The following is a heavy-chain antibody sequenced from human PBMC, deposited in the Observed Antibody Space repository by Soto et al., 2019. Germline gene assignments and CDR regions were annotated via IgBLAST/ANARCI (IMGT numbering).Heavy chain of an antibody. V-gene: IGHV3-30-3*01. J-gene: IGHJ6*02. D-gene: IGHD5-12*01. Sequence: PGGSLRLSCAASGFTFDDYTMHWVRQAPGKGLKWVTLIRWDGSSKYYADSVKGRFTISRDNSKNTLYLQMNSLRAEDTAVYYCAREFRDGYKIPLVGYYYYGMDVWGQGTTVTVSS. CDR2: IRWDGSSK. CDR1: GFTFDDYT. CDR3: AREFRDGYKIPLVGYYYYGMDV.